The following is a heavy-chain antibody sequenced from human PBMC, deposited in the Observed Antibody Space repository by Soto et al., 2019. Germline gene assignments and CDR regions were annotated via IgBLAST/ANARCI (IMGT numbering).Heavy chain of an antibody. CDR3: VKDRVPGAYGNYYGMYV. J-gene: IGHJ6*02. CDR2: ISYDGSDK. CDR1: GFTFNNSG. Sequence: QVQLVESGGGVVQPGRSLRLSCRVSGFTFNNSGMHWVRQAPGKGLEWMAVISYDGSDKYYADSVKGRVIISRDNSKNTLNLEMNSLRAEDTAIYYCVKDRVPGAYGNYYGMYVWGQGTTVTVSS. D-gene: IGHD5-12*01. V-gene: IGHV3-30*18.